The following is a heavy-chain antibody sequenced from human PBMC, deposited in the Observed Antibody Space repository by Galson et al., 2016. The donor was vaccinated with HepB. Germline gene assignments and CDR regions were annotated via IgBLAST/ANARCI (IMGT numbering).Heavy chain of an antibody. CDR1: GFTFSDYS. D-gene: IGHD6-19*01. Sequence: SLRLSCAASGFTFSDYSIYWVRQTPGKGLEWVSSISSRGTYTYADSVKGRFTISKDSAKNSVFLQMNTLRAEDTAVYYCAKDHPSSGWPTFDHWGPGTLVTVSS. CDR3: AKDHPSSGWPTFDH. CDR2: ISSRGTYT. J-gene: IGHJ4*02. V-gene: IGHV3-21*04.